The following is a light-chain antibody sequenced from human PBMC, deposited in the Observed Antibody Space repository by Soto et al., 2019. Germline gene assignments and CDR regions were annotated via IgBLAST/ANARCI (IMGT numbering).Light chain of an antibody. CDR1: QSISSY. CDR2: AAS. Sequence: DIQMTQSPSSLSASVGDRVTITCRASQSISSYLNWYQQKPGKAPKLLIYAASTLKSGVPSGFSGSGSGTAFTLTISSLQPEDFATYYCQQSYSIPITFGQGTRLEIK. V-gene: IGKV1-39*01. CDR3: QQSYSIPIT. J-gene: IGKJ5*01.